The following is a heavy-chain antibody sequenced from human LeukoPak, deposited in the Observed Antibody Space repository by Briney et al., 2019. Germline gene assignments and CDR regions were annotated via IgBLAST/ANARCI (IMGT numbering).Heavy chain of an antibody. Sequence: GGSLRLSCAASGVTFSSYWMHWVRQAPGKGLVWVSRINSDGSSITYADSVKGRFTIFRDNAKNTLYLQLNSLRVEDTAVYYCARDPVSGVGIWGQGTMVTVSS. D-gene: IGHD2-15*01. J-gene: IGHJ3*02. CDR3: ARDPVSGVGI. CDR1: GVTFSSYW. V-gene: IGHV3-74*01. CDR2: INSDGSSI.